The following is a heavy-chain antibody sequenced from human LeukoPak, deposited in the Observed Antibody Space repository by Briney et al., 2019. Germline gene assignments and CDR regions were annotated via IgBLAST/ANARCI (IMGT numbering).Heavy chain of an antibody. J-gene: IGHJ4*02. V-gene: IGHV3-23*01. Sequence: QAGGSLRLSCAASGFTFSSYVVSWVRQAPGKGLEWVSAISGNSAGTYYADSVKGRFTISRDNSKNTLYLQLNSLRAEDTAVYYCAKGSAAARPYYFDYWGQGTLVTVSS. CDR3: AKGSAAARPYYFDY. CDR1: GFTFSSYV. D-gene: IGHD6-6*01. CDR2: ISGNSAGT.